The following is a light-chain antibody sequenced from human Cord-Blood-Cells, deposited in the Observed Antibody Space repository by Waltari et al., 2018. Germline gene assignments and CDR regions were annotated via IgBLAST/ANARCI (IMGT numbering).Light chain of an antibody. CDR2: EAS. Sequence: QPPLTPPASVSGSPGQSTTTPCTGTSRDVGSYNFVHWYQQQPGKAPNLMTYEASNRPSGVSNRFSGSKPGNTASLPSSGLQAADEADYYCCSYAGSSTFWVFGGGTKLTVL. CDR3: CSYAGSSTFWV. V-gene: IGLV2-23*01. CDR1: SRDVGSYNF. J-gene: IGLJ3*02.